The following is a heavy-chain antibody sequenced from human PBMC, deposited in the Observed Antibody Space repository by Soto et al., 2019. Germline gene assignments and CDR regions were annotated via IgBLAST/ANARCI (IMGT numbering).Heavy chain of an antibody. Sequence: PSETLSLTCAVYGGSFSGYYWSWIRQPPGKGLEWIGEINHSGSTNYNPSLKSRVTISVDTSKNQFSLKLSSVTAADTAVYYCAYASRGYFDYWGQGTLVTVSS. V-gene: IGHV4-34*01. CDR1: GGSFSGYY. CDR2: INHSGST. D-gene: IGHD1-26*01. J-gene: IGHJ4*02. CDR3: AYASRGYFDY.